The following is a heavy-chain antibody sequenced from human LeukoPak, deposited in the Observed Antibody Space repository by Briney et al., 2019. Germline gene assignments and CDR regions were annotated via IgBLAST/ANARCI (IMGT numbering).Heavy chain of an antibody. Sequence: GGSLRLSCAASGFTFSSYSMNWVRQAPGKGLEWVSYISSSSSTIYYADSVKGRFTISRDNAKNSLYLQMNSLRAEDTAVYYCAGYGGSYPYYMDVWGKGTTVTISS. CDR2: ISSSSSTI. D-gene: IGHD1-26*01. V-gene: IGHV3-48*01. CDR1: GFTFSSYS. CDR3: AGYGGSYPYYMDV. J-gene: IGHJ6*03.